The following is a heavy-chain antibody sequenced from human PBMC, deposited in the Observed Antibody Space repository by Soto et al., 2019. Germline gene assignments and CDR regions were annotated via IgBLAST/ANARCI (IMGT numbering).Heavy chain of an antibody. Sequence: EAQLLESGGGLVQPGGSLRLSCAASGFTFSSYAMSWVRQAPGKGLEWVSAISGSGGSTYYADSVKGRFTISRDNSKNTLYLQMNSLRAEDTAVYYCAKDYSSGWYPDYWGQGTLVTVSS. CDR2: ISGSGGST. CDR1: GFTFSSYA. D-gene: IGHD6-19*01. V-gene: IGHV3-23*01. CDR3: AKDYSSGWYPDY. J-gene: IGHJ4*02.